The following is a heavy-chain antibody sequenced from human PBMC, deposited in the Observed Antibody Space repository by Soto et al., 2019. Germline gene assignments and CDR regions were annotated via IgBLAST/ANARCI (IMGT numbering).Heavy chain of an antibody. V-gene: IGHV1-69*06. CDR2: IIPMLGTA. D-gene: IGHD3-10*01. Sequence: QVRLVQSGAEVKKPGSSVKVSCKASGGTFSSSALNWVRQAPGQGLEWMGGIIPMLGTANYAQKFQGRVTITADKSTKTAHMELSSLRSEDTAVYYCTRGVPSNAYFDYWGQGTLVTVSS. J-gene: IGHJ4*02. CDR3: TRGVPSNAYFDY. CDR1: GGTFSSSA.